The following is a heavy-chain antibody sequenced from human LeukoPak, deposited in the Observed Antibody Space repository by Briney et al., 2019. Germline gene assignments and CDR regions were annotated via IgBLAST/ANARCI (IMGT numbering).Heavy chain of an antibody. J-gene: IGHJ4*02. Sequence: GGSLRLSCAASGFTFSSYNMNWVRQAPGKGLEWVSYISSSSSTIYYADSMKGRFTISRDNAKNSLYLQMNSLRDEDTAVYYCARGVAAAGRLVDYWGQGTLVTVSS. V-gene: IGHV3-48*02. CDR1: GFTFSSYN. CDR2: ISSSSSTI. D-gene: IGHD6-13*01. CDR3: ARGVAAAGRLVDY.